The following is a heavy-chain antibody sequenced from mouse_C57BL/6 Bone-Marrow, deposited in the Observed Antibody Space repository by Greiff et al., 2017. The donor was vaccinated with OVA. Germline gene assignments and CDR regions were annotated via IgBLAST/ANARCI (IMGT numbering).Heavy chain of an antibody. J-gene: IGHJ3*01. Sequence: ESGPGLVKPSQSLSLTCSVTGYSITSGYYWNWIRQFPGNKLEWMGYISYDGSNNYNPSLKNRISITRDTSKNQFFLKLNSVTTEDTATYYCAREGDPDGYYLAWFAYWGQGTLVTVSA. CDR2: ISYDGSN. D-gene: IGHD2-3*01. V-gene: IGHV3-6*01. CDR3: AREGDPDGYYLAWFAY. CDR1: GYSITSGYY.